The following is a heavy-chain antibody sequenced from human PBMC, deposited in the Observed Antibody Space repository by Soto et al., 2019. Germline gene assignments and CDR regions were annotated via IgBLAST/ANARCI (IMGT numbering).Heavy chain of an antibody. CDR1: GGSFSGYY. CDR3: ARTQRWELLPVDY. CDR2: INHSGST. V-gene: IGHV4-34*01. D-gene: IGHD1-26*01. Sequence: LSLTCAVYGGSFSGYYWSWIRQPPGKGLEWIGEINHSGSTNYNPSLKSRVTISVDTSKNQFSLKLSSVTAADTAVYYCARTQRWELLPVDYWGQGTLVTVSS. J-gene: IGHJ4*02.